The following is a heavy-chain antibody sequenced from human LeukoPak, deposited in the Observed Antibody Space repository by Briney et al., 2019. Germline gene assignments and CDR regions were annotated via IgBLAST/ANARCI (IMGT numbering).Heavy chain of an antibody. D-gene: IGHD6-13*01. V-gene: IGHV1-8*01. CDR1: GYTFTSYD. CDR3: ARLTSSSSGSSFDY. J-gene: IGHJ4*02. CDR2: MNPNSGNT. Sequence: GASVKVSCKASGYTFTSYDINWVRQATGQGLERMGWMNPNSGNTGYAQKFQGRVTITRNTSISTAYMELSSLRSEDTAVYYCARLTSSSSGSSFDYWGQGTLVTVSS.